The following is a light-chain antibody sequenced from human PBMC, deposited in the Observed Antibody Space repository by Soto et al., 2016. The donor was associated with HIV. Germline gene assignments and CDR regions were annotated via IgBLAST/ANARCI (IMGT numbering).Light chain of an antibody. CDR1: SLRSYY. J-gene: IGLJ2*01. CDR2: DKN. CDR3: NSRDISGTRVV. Sequence: SSELTQDPAVSVALGQTVRITCQGDSLRSYYASWYQQKPGRAPVLVIYDKNNRPSGIPDRFSGSSSGNTASLTITGAQAEDEADFYCNSRDISGTRVVFGGGTKLTVL. V-gene: IGLV3-19*01.